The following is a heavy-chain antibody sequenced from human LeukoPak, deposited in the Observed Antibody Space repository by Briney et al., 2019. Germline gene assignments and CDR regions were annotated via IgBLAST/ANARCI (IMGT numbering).Heavy chain of an antibody. CDR2: ISGSGGST. CDR1: GFTFSSYG. J-gene: IGHJ6*03. CDR3: AKSAGSSLRYYYYYYMDV. Sequence: PGGSLRLSCAASGFTFSSYGMSWVRQAPGKGLEWVSAISGSGGSTYYADSVKGRFTISRDNSKNTLYLQMNSLRAEDTAVYYCAKSAGSSLRYYYYYYMDVWGKGTTVTISS. V-gene: IGHV3-23*01.